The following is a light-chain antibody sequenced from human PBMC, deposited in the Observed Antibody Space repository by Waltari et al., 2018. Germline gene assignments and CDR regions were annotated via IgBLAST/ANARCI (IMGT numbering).Light chain of an antibody. V-gene: IGKV3-20*01. CDR2: AAS. J-gene: IGKJ1*01. CDR1: QSVNRA. Sequence: EIVLSQSPGTLSLSPGERATLSCRASQSVNRALAWYQQKPGQAPRLLIYAASSRATGIPDRFSGSGSGTDFSLTISRLEPEDFAVYYCQHYVRLPVTFGQGTKVEIK. CDR3: QHYVRLPVT.